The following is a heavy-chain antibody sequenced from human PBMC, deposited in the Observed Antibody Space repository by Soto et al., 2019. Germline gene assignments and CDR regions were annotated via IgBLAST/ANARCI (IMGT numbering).Heavy chain of an antibody. V-gene: IGHV3-23*01. D-gene: IGHD2-15*01. Sequence: EVQLLESGGGLVQPGGSLRLSCAASGFTFSAYAMSWVRQAPGQGLEWVSSITGSGGGTYYADSVKGRFTISRDNSKNTLYLQMNSLRPDDTAVYYCAKEPPVAAAAWGGWLDSWGQGTLVPVSS. CDR1: GFTFSAYA. CDR2: ITGSGGGT. CDR3: AKEPPVAAAAWGGWLDS. J-gene: IGHJ5*01.